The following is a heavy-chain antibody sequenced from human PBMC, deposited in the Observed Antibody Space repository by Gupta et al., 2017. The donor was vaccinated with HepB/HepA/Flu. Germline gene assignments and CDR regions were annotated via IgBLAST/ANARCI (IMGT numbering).Heavy chain of an antibody. CDR3: AGLYLPAAY. D-gene: IGHD3-9*01. CDR1: GFPFSASE. V-gene: IGHV3-48*03. CDR2: ISSTCSSI. J-gene: IGHJ4*02. Sequence: EVQLVESGGALVQPGGSLRLSCAASGFPFSASEMKWVRQAPGKGLEWISFISSTCSSICYANSVKGRFTISRDNAKSSLDLHMHSRRAEDTALYYCAGLYLPAAYWGQGTRVTGSA.